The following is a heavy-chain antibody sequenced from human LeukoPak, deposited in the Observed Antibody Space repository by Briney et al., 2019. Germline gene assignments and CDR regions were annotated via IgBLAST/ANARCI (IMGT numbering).Heavy chain of an antibody. CDR2: ISSSSSYI. CDR3: ARDKELELGAFDI. CDR1: GFTFSSYS. J-gene: IGHJ3*02. Sequence: GGSLRLSCAASGFTFSSYSMNWVRQAPGKGLEWVSSISSSSSYIYYADSVKGRFNISRDNAKNSLYLQMNSLRAEDTAVYYCARDKELELGAFDIWGQGTMVTVSS. V-gene: IGHV3-21*01. D-gene: IGHD1-7*01.